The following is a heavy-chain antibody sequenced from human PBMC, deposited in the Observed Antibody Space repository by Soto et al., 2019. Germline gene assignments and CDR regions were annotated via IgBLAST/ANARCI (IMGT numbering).Heavy chain of an antibody. CDR1: GFTFGSYA. V-gene: IGHV3-30-3*01. CDR3: ARKVEMATITSHYYGMDV. CDR2: ISYDGSNK. Sequence: GGSLRLSCAASGFTFGSYAMHWVRQAPGKGLEWVAVISYDGSNKYYADSVKGRFTISRDNSKNTLYLQMNSLRAEDTAVYYCARKVEMATITSHYYGMDVWGQGTTVTVS. J-gene: IGHJ6*02. D-gene: IGHD5-12*01.